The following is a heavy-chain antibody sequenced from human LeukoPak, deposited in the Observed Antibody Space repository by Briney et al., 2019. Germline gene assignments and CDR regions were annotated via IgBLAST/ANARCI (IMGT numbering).Heavy chain of an antibody. CDR3: ARDARGGRYCSSTSCPDHSFDY. J-gene: IGHJ4*02. CDR1: GFTFSSYS. D-gene: IGHD2-2*01. V-gene: IGHV3-21*01. Sequence: KPGRSLRLSCAASGFTFSSYSMNWVRQAPGKGLEWVSSISSSSSYIYYADSVKGRFTISRDNAKNSLYLQMNSLRAEDTAVYYCARDARGGRYCSSTSCPDHSFDYWGQGTLVTVSS. CDR2: ISSSSSYI.